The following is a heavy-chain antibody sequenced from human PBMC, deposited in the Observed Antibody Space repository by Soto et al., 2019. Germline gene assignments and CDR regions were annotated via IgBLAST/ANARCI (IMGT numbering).Heavy chain of an antibody. CDR2: INNGGDIV. Sequence: QVQLVECGGGLVKPGQSLSLSCATSGFTFSDYYMAWIRQAPGKGLEWVGYINNGGDIVHYSDSVKGHFRISRDNTKNSLFLQMTSLRAEDTAIYYCARDVSKTTIGVVDSWGQGALVTVSS. CDR1: GFTFSDYY. V-gene: IGHV3-11*01. CDR3: ARDVSKTTIGVVDS. D-gene: IGHD3-3*01. J-gene: IGHJ4*02.